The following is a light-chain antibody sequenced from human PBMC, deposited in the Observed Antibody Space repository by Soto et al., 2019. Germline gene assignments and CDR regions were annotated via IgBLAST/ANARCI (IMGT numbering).Light chain of an antibody. CDR2: RSS. J-gene: IGLJ3*02. V-gene: IGLV1-47*01. Sequence: QSVLTQTPSASGTRGQRVTISCSGASSNIGGNYVYWYQQVAGTAPKLLIYRSSQRPSGVPDRFSASKSGTSASLAISGLRSEDEADYYCAAWDDSLRGLVFGGGTNVTVL. CDR1: SSNIGGNY. CDR3: AAWDDSLRGLV.